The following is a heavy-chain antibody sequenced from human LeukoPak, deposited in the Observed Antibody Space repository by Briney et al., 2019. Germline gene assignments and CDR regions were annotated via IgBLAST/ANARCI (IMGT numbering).Heavy chain of an antibody. J-gene: IGHJ4*02. CDR1: GYTFTTYR. CDR3: ARDLADISRSWHYFGY. Sequence: ASVKVSCKASGYTFTTYRMHWVRQAPGQGLEWMGIIDPDSGSASYPQKFQGRVTMTRDTSTTTVYMELSSLTSEDTAVYYCARDLADISRSWHYFGYWGQGTLVTVSS. CDR2: IDPDSGSA. V-gene: IGHV1-46*01. D-gene: IGHD6-13*01.